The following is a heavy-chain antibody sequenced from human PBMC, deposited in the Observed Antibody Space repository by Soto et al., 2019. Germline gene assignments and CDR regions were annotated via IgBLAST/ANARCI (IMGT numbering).Heavy chain of an antibody. CDR3: ARLPRYDFWT. Sequence: QLQLQESGPGLVKPSETLSLTCTVSGGSISINNYYWGWIRQPPGKGLEWIGNILYPGSTSYNPSLSSRVTMSVDTSKSQFSLKLTSVTAAVTAIYYCARLPRYDFWTWGQGTLVTVSS. CDR1: GGSISINNYY. D-gene: IGHD3-3*01. CDR2: ILYPGST. J-gene: IGHJ1*01. V-gene: IGHV4-39*01.